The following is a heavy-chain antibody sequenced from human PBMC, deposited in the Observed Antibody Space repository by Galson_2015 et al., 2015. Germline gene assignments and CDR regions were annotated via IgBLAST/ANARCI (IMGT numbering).Heavy chain of an antibody. D-gene: IGHD6-6*01. CDR1: GYTFTSYY. J-gene: IGHJ6*03. CDR3: ARCIAARPYYYYYMDV. Sequence: SVKVSCKASGYTFTSYYMHWVRQAPGQGLEWMGGIIPIFGTANYAQKFQGRVTITADESTSTAYMELSSLRSEDTAVYYCARCIAARPYYYYYMDVWGKGTTVTVSS. V-gene: IGHV1-69*13. CDR2: IIPIFGTA.